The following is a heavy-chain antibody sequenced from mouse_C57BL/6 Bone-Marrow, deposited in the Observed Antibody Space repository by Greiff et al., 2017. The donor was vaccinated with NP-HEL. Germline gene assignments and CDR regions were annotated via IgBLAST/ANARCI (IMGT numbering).Heavy chain of an antibody. CDR2: ISNGGGST. D-gene: IGHD2-5*01. Sequence: EVQGVESGGGLVQPGGSLKLSCAASGFTFSDYYMYWVRQTPEKRLEWVAYISNGGGSTYYPGTVKGRFTISRDNAKNTLYLQMSRLKSEDTAMYYCARQNYYSNWFAYWGQGTLVTVSA. CDR1: GFTFSDYY. CDR3: ARQNYYSNWFAY. J-gene: IGHJ3*01. V-gene: IGHV5-12*01.